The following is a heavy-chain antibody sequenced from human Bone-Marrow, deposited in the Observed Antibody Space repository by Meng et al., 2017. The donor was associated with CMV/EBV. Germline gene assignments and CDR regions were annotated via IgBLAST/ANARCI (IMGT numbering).Heavy chain of an antibody. J-gene: IGHJ5*02. CDR1: YV. D-gene: IGHD2-15*01. V-gene: IGHV1-18*01. CDR2: ISAYNGNT. Sequence: YVISWVRQATGQGLEWMGWISAYNGNTNYAQKLQGRVTVTTDTSTSTAYMELRSLRSDDTAVYYCAREFPFKFRYCSGGSCHNWFDPWGQGTLVTVSS. CDR3: AREFPFKFRYCSGGSCHNWFDP.